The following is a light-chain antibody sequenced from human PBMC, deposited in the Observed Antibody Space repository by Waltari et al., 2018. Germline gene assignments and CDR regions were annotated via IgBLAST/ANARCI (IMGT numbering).Light chain of an antibody. J-gene: IGKJ1*01. CDR3: QQYVSYWT. CDR1: QSVTSW. CDR2: KAS. Sequence: DTQMTDSPSTLSASVRDRVNITCRASQSVTSWLAWYQQKPGKAPELLNYKASSLESGVPSRFSGSGSGTEFTLTISSLQPDDFGTYYCQQYVSYWTFGQGTKVEIK. V-gene: IGKV1-5*03.